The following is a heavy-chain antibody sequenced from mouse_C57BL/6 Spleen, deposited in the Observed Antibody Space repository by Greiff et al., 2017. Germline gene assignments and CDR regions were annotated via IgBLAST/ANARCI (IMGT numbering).Heavy chain of an antibody. CDR1: GYPFTSYW. J-gene: IGHJ2*01. D-gene: IGHD1-1*01. CDR3: ARVPHYYGSSLYFDY. CDR2: IDPSDSYT. V-gene: IGHV1-69*01. Sequence: QVQLQQPGAELVMPGASVKLSCKASGYPFTSYWMHWVKQRPGQGLEWIGEIDPSDSYTNYNQKLKGKSTLTVDKSSSTAYMQLSSLTSEDSAVYYCARVPHYYGSSLYFDYWGQGTTLTVSS.